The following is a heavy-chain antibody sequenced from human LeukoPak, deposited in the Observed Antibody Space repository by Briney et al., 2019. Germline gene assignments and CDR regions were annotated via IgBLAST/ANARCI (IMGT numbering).Heavy chain of an antibody. CDR2: ISYSGNT. CDR1: GGSISSYY. D-gene: IGHD5-18*01. V-gene: IGHV4-59*06. J-gene: IGHJ4*02. Sequence: SETLSLTCTVSGGSISSYYWSWIRQPPGKGLEWIGYISYSGNTDYNPSLKSRVTLSVDTPKNQFSLKLSSVTAADTAVYYCARGVRGYSYGSFDYWGQGSLVTVSS. CDR3: ARGVRGYSYGSFDY.